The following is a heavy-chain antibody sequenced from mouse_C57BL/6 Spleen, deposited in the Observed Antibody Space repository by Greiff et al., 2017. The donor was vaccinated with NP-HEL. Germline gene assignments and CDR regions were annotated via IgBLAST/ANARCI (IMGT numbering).Heavy chain of an antibody. D-gene: IGHD2-1*01. J-gene: IGHJ3*01. Sequence: VQLQQPGAELVKPGASVKLSCKASGYTFTSYWMHWVKQRPGQGLEWIGMIHPNSGSTNYNEKFKSKATLTVDKSSSTAYMQLSSLTSEDSAVYYCARSRDGNYERFAYWGQGTLVTVSA. CDR2: IHPNSGST. V-gene: IGHV1-64*01. CDR1: GYTFTSYW. CDR3: ARSRDGNYERFAY.